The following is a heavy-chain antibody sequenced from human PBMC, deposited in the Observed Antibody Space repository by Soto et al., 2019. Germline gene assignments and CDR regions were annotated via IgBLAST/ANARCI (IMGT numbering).Heavy chain of an antibody. CDR2: INSDGSNT. J-gene: IGHJ4*02. CDR3: ARGGVPLAMSY. CDR1: GFTFSSFW. V-gene: IGHV3-74*01. D-gene: IGHD2-2*01. Sequence: EVQLVESGGGLVQPGGSLRLSCAASGFTFSSFWMHWVRQAPGEGLVWVSRINSDGSNTNYADPVKGRFTISRDNAKNTLYLQMNSLRAEDTAVYYCARGGVPLAMSYWGQGTLVTVSS.